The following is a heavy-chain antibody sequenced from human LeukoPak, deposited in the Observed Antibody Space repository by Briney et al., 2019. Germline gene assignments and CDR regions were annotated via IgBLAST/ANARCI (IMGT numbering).Heavy chain of an antibody. Sequence: ASVKVSCKASGYTFTGYYMHWVRQAPGQGLEWMGWINPNSGGTNYAQKFQGRVTMTRDTSISTAYMELSRLRSDDTAVYYCAREEDSGYDPPFDYWGQGTLVTVSS. J-gene: IGHJ4*02. D-gene: IGHD5-12*01. CDR1: GYTFTGYY. V-gene: IGHV1-2*02. CDR2: INPNSGGT. CDR3: AREEDSGYDPPFDY.